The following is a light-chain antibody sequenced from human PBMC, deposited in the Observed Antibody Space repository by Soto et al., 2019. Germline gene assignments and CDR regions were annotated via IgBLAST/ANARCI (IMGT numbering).Light chain of an antibody. CDR1: QSISSY. Sequence: DIQMTQSPSSLSASVGDRVTITCRANQSISSYLNWYQQKPGKAPKLPIYAASTLQRGVSSRFSGSGSGTDFTLTIRSLQLDDFATYYCQQSYRTPYPFGQGTKVDIK. V-gene: IGKV1-39*01. CDR2: AAS. J-gene: IGKJ2*01. CDR3: QQSYRTPYP.